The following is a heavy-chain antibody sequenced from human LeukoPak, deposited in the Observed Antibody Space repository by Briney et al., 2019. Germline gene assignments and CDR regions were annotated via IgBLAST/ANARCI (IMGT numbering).Heavy chain of an antibody. CDR1: GGSISSISSNN. Sequence: PSETLSLTCAVSGGSISSISSNNWAWIRQPPGKGLELIAAIHYTGSTYYNPSFMGRVTISVDTSKNQFSRKLNSLTATDTAVYYCARLPTGYPNWFDTWGQGILVTVSS. CDR3: ARLPTGYPNWFDT. D-gene: IGHD5-18*01. J-gene: IGHJ5*02. V-gene: IGHV4-39*01. CDR2: IHYTGST.